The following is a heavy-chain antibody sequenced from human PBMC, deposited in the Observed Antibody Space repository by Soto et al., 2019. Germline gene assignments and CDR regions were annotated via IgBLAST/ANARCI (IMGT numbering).Heavy chain of an antibody. J-gene: IGHJ4*02. CDR2: INHSGST. Sequence: QVQLQQWGAGLLKPSETLSLTCAVYGGSFSGYYWSWIRQPPGKGLEWIGEINHSGSTNYNPSLKSRVNISVDTSKNQFSLKLSSVTAADTAVYYCARNRGIAARLGGFVDYWGQGTLVTVSS. CDR3: ARNRGIAARLGGFVDY. V-gene: IGHV4-34*01. CDR1: GGSFSGYY. D-gene: IGHD6-6*01.